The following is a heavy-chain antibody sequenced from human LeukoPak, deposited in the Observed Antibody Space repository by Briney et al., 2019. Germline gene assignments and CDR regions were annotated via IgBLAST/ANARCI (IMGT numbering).Heavy chain of an antibody. CDR2: IDREGSAK. Sequence: PGESLGLSCAASGFNFTKTWMTWVRQAPGTGLEWVANIDREGSAKYYVDSVKGRFTISRDNAKNSLNLQMSLLRADDTAVYYCTNMDSWGQGTLVTVSS. CDR1: GFNFTKTW. D-gene: IGHD2-2*03. V-gene: IGHV3-7*01. J-gene: IGHJ4*02. CDR3: TNMDS.